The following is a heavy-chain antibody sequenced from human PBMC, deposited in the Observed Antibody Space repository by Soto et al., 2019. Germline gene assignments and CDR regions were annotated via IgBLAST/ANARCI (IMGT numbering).Heavy chain of an antibody. CDR3: AKGATYYYDSSGYYLKWGQDRALPH. CDR1: GFTFSSYV. CDR2: ISYDGSNK. V-gene: IGHV3-30*18. D-gene: IGHD3-22*01. J-gene: IGHJ1*01. Sequence: GGSLRLSCAASGFTFSSYVMHWVRPAPGKGLEWVAVISYDGSNKYYADSVKGRFTISRDNSKNTLYLQMNSLRAEDTAVYYCAKGATYYYDSSGYYLKWGQDRALPHWGQGTLVTVSS.